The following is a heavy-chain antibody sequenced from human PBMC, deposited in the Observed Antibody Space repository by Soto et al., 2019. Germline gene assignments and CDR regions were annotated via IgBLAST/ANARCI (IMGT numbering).Heavy chain of an antibody. CDR3: AKDKKQWLVRHRTWFDP. J-gene: IGHJ5*02. CDR1: GFTFSSYA. CDR2: ISGSGGST. V-gene: IGHV3-23*01. Sequence: EVQLMESGGGLVQPGGSLRLSCAASGFTFSSYAMSWVRQAPGKGLEWVSGISGSGGSTYYADSVKGRFTISRDNSKNTLYLQLNSLSADDTAVYYCAKDKKQWLVRHRTWFDPWGQGTLVTVSS. D-gene: IGHD6-19*01.